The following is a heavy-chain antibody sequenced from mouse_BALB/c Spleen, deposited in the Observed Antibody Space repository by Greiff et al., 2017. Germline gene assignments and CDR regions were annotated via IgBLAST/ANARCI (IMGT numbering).Heavy chain of an antibody. J-gene: IGHJ4*01. CDR1: GFTFSSYA. D-gene: IGHD1-1*02. Sequence: EVQRVESGGGLVKPGGSLKLSCAASGFTFSSYAMSWVRQTPEKRLEWVASISSGGSTYYPDSVKGRFTISRDNARNILYLQMSSLRSEDTAMYYCARGGYGYAMDYWGQGTSVTVSS. CDR3: ARGGYGYAMDY. CDR2: ISSGGST. V-gene: IGHV5-6-5*01.